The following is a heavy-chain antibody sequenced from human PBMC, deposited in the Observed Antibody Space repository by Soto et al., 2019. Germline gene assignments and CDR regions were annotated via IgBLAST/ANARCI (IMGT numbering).Heavy chain of an antibody. CDR1: GFTSSSYG. J-gene: IGHJ3*02. CDR2: ISYDGSNK. Sequence: PGESLEISGAASGFTSSSYGMHWVRQTPGKGLVWLAVISYDGSNKYYADSVKGRFTISRDNSKNTLCLQMTSLRAEDTAVYYCAKDASYDSSGYGDAFDIWGQGAMVTVSS. CDR3: AKDASYDSSGYGDAFDI. V-gene: IGHV3-30*18. D-gene: IGHD3-22*01.